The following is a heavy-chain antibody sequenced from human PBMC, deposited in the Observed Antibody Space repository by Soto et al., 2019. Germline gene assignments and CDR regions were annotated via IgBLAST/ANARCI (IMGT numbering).Heavy chain of an antibody. CDR2: ISYDGSNN. CDR3: ARDWRILVYSVEYFEH. CDR1: GFTFSDYV. V-gene: IGHV3-30-3*01. D-gene: IGHD6-13*01. Sequence: PGGSLRLSCAASGFTFSDYVMHWVRQAPGKGLEWVAVISYDGSNNNYADSVKGRFTISRDNSKNTLYLQMNSLRVEDTAVYYCARDWRILVYSVEYFEHWGQGTLVTVSS. J-gene: IGHJ1*01.